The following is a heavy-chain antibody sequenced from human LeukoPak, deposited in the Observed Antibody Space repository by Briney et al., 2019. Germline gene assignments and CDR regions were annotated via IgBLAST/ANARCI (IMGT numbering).Heavy chain of an antibody. CDR1: GFTFSTYG. V-gene: IGHV3-30*18. CDR3: AKDWGNWGYGYYFDH. Sequence: GRSLRLSCAASGFTFSTYGMHWVRQAPGKGLGWVAVASYDGSNKYYADSVKGRFTISRDNPKDTLYLQMNSLRAEDTAVYYCAKDWGNWGYGYYFDHWGQGTLVTVSS. J-gene: IGHJ4*02. CDR2: ASYDGSNK. D-gene: IGHD7-27*01.